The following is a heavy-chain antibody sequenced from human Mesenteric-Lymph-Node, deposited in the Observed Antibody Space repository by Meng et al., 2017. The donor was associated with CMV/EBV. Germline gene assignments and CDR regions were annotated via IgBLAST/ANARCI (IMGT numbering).Heavy chain of an antibody. J-gene: IGHJ6*02. CDR3: ARAGIAARSHYYYYGMDV. CDR1: GFTFSSYD. Sequence: GESLKISCAASGFTFSSYDMHWVRQATGKGLEWVSAIGTAGDTYYPGSVKGRFTISRENAKNSLYLQMNSLRAGDTAVYYCARAGIAARSHYYYYGMDVWGQGTTVTV. D-gene: IGHD6-6*01. CDR2: IGTAGDT. V-gene: IGHV3-13*01.